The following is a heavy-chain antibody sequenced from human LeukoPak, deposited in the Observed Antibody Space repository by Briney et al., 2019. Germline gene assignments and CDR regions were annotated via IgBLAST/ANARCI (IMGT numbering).Heavy chain of an antibody. D-gene: IGHD2-2*01. CDR3: AREVREVPH. V-gene: IGHV3-30*03. J-gene: IGHJ4*02. Sequence: GRSPRLSCAASGFTFSSYGMHWVRQAPGKGLEWVAVISYDGSNKYYVDSVKGRFTISRDNAKNSLYLQMNSLRAEDTAVYYCAREVREVPHWGQGTLVTVSS. CDR1: GFTFSSYG. CDR2: ISYDGSNK.